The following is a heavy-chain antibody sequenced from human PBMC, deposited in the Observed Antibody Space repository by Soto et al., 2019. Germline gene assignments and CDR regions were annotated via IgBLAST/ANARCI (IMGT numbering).Heavy chain of an antibody. CDR1: GFTFSVYA. Sequence: EVRLLESGGGLVQPGGSLRLSCAASGFTFSVYAMSWVRQAPGKGLEWVSGISGSGDSTHYADSVKGRFTVSRDNSKSMLYLQTNSLSAEATAIYDCAKALYGGFTYWGQGTLVTVSS. CDR2: ISGSGDST. V-gene: IGHV3-23*01. CDR3: AKALYGGFTY. D-gene: IGHD3-10*01. J-gene: IGHJ4*02.